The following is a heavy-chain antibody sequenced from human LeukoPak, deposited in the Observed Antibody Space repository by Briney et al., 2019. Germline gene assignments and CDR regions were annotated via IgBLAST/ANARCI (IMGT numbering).Heavy chain of an antibody. CDR3: AKCVRAYYYGSGSYYFDY. D-gene: IGHD3-10*01. J-gene: IGHJ4*02. CDR2: ISYDGSNK. Sequence: GGSLRLSCAASGFTFSSYGMHWVRQAPGKGLEWVAVISYDGSNKYYADSVKGRFTISRGNSKNTLYLQMNSLRAEDTAVYYCAKCVRAYYYGSGSYYFDYWGQGTLVTVSS. V-gene: IGHV3-30*18. CDR1: GFTFSSYG.